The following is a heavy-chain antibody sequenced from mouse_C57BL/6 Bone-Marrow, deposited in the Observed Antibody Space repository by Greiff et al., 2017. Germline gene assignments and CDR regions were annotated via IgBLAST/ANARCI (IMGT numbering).Heavy chain of an antibody. J-gene: IGHJ1*03. CDR1: GYTFTSYW. D-gene: IGHD2-1*01. Sequence: QVQLQQPGAELVKPGASVKLSCKASGYTFTSYWMHWVKQRPGQGLEWIGMIHPNSGSTNYNEKFKSKATLTVDKSSSTAYMQLSSLTSEDSSVYYCFYYGKYDWYFDVWGTGTTVTVSS. CDR3: FYYGKYDWYFDV. CDR2: IHPNSGST. V-gene: IGHV1-64*01.